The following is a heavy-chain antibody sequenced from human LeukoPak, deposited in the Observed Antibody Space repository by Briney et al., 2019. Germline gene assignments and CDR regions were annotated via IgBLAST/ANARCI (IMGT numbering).Heavy chain of an antibody. CDR3: AKAGPLLFLGGSARDV. Sequence: GGSLRLSCAASGFTFSSYGMHWVRQAPGKGLEWVSFIRFDGSNKYYADSVKGRFTVSRDNSKNTLYLQMNSLRAEDTAVYYGAKAGPLLFLGGSARDVGGKGPTVPVSS. D-gene: IGHD3-16*01. CDR1: GFTFSSYG. CDR2: IRFDGSNK. V-gene: IGHV3-30*02. J-gene: IGHJ6*03.